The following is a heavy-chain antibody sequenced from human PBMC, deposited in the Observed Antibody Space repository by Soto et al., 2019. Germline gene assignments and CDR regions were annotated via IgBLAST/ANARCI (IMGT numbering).Heavy chain of an antibody. CDR3: ARDPGDSSGYYYSYYYYYGMDV. V-gene: IGHV1-18*01. J-gene: IGHJ6*02. CDR2: IIPIFGNT. Sequence: GASVKVSCKASGGTFSSCAISWVRQAPGQGLEWMGGIIPIFGNTNYAQKLQGRVTMTTDTSTSTAYMELRSLRSDDTAVYYCARDPGDSSGYYYSYYYYYGMDVWGQGSTVTVSS. CDR1: GGTFSSCA. D-gene: IGHD3-22*01.